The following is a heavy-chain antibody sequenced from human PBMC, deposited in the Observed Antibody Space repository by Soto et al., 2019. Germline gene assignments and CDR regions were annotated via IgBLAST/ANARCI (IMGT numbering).Heavy chain of an antibody. J-gene: IGHJ4*01. V-gene: IGHV3-74*01. D-gene: IGHD6-19*01. CDR3: VRGTSDWPGTAY. Sequence: EVQLVESGGGLVQPGGSLRLSCAAAGVTFGKYWMHCVRQIPAKVFEWVSRMDTSVYYIDYADSVKGRFTISRDNAKSTLYLQMNGLRVEDTGVYFCVRGTSDWPGTAYWGHGTLVTVAS. CDR2: MDTSVYYI. CDR1: GVTFGKYW.